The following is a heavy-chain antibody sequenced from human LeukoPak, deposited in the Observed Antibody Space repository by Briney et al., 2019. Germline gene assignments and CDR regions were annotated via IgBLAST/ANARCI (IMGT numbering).Heavy chain of an antibody. J-gene: IGHJ4*02. V-gene: IGHV4-4*07. CDR2: IYTSGST. CDR3: ARGRISGSYYGGDFDY. Sequence: SETLSLTCTVSGGSISRYYWSWIRQPAGKGLEWLGRIYTSGSTNYNPSLKSRVTMSVDTSKNQFSLKLSSVTAADTAVYYCARGRISGSYYGGDFDYWGQGTLVTVSS. D-gene: IGHD1-26*01. CDR1: GGSISRYY.